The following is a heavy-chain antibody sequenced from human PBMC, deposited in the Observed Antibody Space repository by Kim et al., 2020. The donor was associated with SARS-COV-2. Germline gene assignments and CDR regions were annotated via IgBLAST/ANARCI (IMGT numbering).Heavy chain of an antibody. CDR2: ISRNSDNI. CDR3: ARDPRLGRPGGFDY. Sequence: GGSLRLSCAASEFTFSSYSMNWVRQAPGKGLEWVSYISRNSDNIYYADSVEGRFTISRDNAKNSLYLQMNSLRADDTAMYYCARDPRLGRPGGFDYWGEG. V-gene: IGHV3-48*01. CDR1: EFTFSSYS. D-gene: IGHD2-15*01. J-gene: IGHJ4*02.